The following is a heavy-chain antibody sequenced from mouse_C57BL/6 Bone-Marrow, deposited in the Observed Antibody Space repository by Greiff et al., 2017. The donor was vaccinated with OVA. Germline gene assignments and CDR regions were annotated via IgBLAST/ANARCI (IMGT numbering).Heavy chain of an antibody. J-gene: IGHJ4*01. CDR1: GFTFNTYA. V-gene: IGHV10-3*01. CDR2: IRSKSSNYAT. Sequence: EVQGVESGGGLVQPKGSLKLSCAASGFTFNTYAMHWVRQAPGKGLEWVARIRSKSSNYATYYADSVKDRFTISRDDSQSMLYLQMNNLKTEDTAMYYCVSLYDGDYDYAMDYWGQGTSVTVSS. D-gene: IGHD2-3*01. CDR3: VSLYDGDYDYAMDY.